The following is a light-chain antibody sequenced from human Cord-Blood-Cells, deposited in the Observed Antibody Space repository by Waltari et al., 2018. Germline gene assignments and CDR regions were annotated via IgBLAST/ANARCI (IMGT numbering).Light chain of an antibody. CDR1: QSLLHSNGYNY. CDR3: MQALQTPYT. CDR2: LGS. V-gene: IGKV2-28*01. Sequence: DIVMTQSPLSLPVTPGEPASISCRPSQSLLHSNGYNYLDWYLQKPVQSPQLLIYLGSNRASGVPDRFSGSGSGTDFTLKISRVEAEDVGVYYCMQALQTPYTFGQGTKLEIK. J-gene: IGKJ2*01.